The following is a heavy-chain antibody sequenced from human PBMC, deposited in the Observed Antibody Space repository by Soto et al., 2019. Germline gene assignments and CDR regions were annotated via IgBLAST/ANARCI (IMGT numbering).Heavy chain of an antibody. CDR1: GYSISAYY. CDR3: GRDDYGIFPY. D-gene: IGHD3-10*01. J-gene: IGHJ4*02. CDR2: IDPKNAGT. Sequence: QVQLVQSGTEVKKPGASVKVSCQASGYSISAYYIHWVRQAPGQGLEWMGWIDPKNAGTVSAQKFQGSLTMTRDTSISTVYMDLSGLTSDDTALYYCGRDDYGIFPYWGQGSLVTVSS. V-gene: IGHV1-2*04.